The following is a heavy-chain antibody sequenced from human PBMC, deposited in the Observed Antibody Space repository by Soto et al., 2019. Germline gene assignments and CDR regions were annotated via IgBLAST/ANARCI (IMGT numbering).Heavy chain of an antibody. CDR2: IWYDGSNK. D-gene: IGHD5-12*01. Sequence: QAGGSLRLSCAASGFTFSSYGMQWVRQAPGKGLEWVAVIWYDGSNKNYADSVKGRFTISGDNSKNTLYLQMNSLRAEDTGVHYCARIGYSGYHGAHDAFDIWGQGTMVTVSS. V-gene: IGHV3-33*01. CDR1: GFTFSSYG. J-gene: IGHJ3*02. CDR3: ARIGYSGYHGAHDAFDI.